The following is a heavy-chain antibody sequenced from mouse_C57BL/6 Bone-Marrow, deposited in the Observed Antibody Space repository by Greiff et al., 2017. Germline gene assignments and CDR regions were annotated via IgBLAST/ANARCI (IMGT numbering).Heavy chain of an antibody. Sequence: EVMLVESGGDLVKPGGSLKLSCAASGFTFSSYGMSWVRQTPDKRLEWVATISSGGSYTYYPDSGKGRFTISRDNAKNTLYLQMSSLKSEDTAMYYCARRGYYGLDYWGKGTTLTVSS. CDR3: ARRGYYGLDY. V-gene: IGHV5-6*02. CDR1: GFTFSSYG. CDR2: ISSGGSYT. J-gene: IGHJ2*01. D-gene: IGHD1-1*01.